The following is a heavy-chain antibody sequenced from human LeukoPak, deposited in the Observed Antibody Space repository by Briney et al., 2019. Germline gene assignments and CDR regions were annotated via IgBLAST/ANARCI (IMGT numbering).Heavy chain of an antibody. V-gene: IGHV4-4*07. D-gene: IGHD2-2*01. CDR2: IYTSGST. CDR3: ARGTGRQLLGYCSSTSCYPDAFDI. Sequence: PSETLSLTCTVSGGSISGYYWSWIRQPAGKGLEWIGRIYTSGSTNYNPSLKSRVTMSVDTSKNQFSLKLSFVTAADTAVYYCARGTGRQLLGYCSSTSCYPDAFDIWGQGTMVTVSS. CDR1: GGSISGYY. J-gene: IGHJ3*02.